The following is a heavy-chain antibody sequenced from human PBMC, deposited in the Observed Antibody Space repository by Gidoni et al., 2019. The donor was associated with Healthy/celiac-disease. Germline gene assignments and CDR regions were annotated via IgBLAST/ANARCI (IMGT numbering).Heavy chain of an antibody. J-gene: IGHJ4*02. D-gene: IGHD6-13*01. CDR3: AKELWGLQLVIPVFDY. CDR1: GFTFSSYA. CDR2: ISGSGGST. Sequence: EVQLVESGGGLVQPGGSLRLSCAASGFTFSSYAMSWVRQAPGKGLEWVSAISGSGGSTYYADSVKGRFTISRDNSKNTLYLQMNSLRAEDTAVYYCAKELWGLQLVIPVFDYWGQGTLVTVSS. V-gene: IGHV3-23*04.